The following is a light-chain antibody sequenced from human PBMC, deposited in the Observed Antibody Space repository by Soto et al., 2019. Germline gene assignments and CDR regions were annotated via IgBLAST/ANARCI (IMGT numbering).Light chain of an antibody. CDR2: DAS. J-gene: IGKJ4*01. V-gene: IGKV3-11*01. CDR3: QQRYKGLT. CDR1: QSVSSF. Sequence: EIVLTQSPATLSLSPGERAALSCRASQSVSSFLAWYQQRPGQAPRLLIYDASNRATGIPARFSGSGSGTDFTLSISSLESEDFAVYYCQQRYKGLTFGGGTKVEI.